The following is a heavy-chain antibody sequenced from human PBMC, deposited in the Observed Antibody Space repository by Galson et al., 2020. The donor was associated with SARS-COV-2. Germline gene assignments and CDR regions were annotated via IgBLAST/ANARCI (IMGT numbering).Heavy chain of an antibody. CDR3: VKDIGDYYDTSGYYGAFDW. D-gene: IGHD3-22*01. CDR1: TFTFEHYA. Sequence: GGSLRLSCAASTFTFEHYAMHWVRQAPGKGLESVSGINWNSGSIGYADSVKGRFTISRDNANNSLYLQMNSLRAEDTALYYCVKDIGDYYDTSGYYGAFDWWGQGTLVTVS. J-gene: IGHJ3*01. CDR2: INWNSGSI. V-gene: IGHV3-9*01.